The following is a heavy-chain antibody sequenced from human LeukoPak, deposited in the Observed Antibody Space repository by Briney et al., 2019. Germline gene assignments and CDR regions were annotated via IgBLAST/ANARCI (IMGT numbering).Heavy chain of an antibody. J-gene: IGHJ4*02. Sequence: GESLQISCKTSGYHFATYWIGWVRQMPGKGLEWMGIIYPGDSDTRYSPSFQGQVTISADKSISTAYLQWSSLKASDTAMYYCARLRGYCSSTSCYGGNVDYWGQGTLVTVSS. CDR3: ARLRGYCSSTSCYGGNVDY. V-gene: IGHV5-51*01. CDR1: GYHFATYW. CDR2: IYPGDSDT. D-gene: IGHD2-2*01.